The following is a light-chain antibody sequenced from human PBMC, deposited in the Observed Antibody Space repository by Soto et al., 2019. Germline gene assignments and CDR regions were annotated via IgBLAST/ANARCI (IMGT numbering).Light chain of an antibody. Sequence: DIQVTQSPTYVSASVGDTVSITCRASQFISGWLAWYQQRPGKAPKLLIYAASGLESGVPSRFSGSGFGTDFTLTISSLQPEDFATYYCQQANSFPQTFGQGTKVELK. J-gene: IGKJ1*01. CDR1: QFISGW. CDR2: AAS. CDR3: QQANSFPQT. V-gene: IGKV1-12*01.